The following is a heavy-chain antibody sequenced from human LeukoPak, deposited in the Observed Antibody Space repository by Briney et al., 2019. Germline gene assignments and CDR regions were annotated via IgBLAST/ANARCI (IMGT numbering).Heavy chain of an antibody. CDR1: GFTFSSYA. D-gene: IGHD5-12*01. CDR3: ARDRGVATAYYYYGMDV. V-gene: IGHV3-30*04. CDR2: ISYGGSNK. Sequence: GGSLRLSCAASGFTFSSYAMRWVRQAPGKGLEWVAVISYGGSNKCYADSVKGRFTISRDNSKNTLYLQMNSLRAEDTAVYYCARDRGVATAYYYYGMDVWGQGTTVTVSS. J-gene: IGHJ6*02.